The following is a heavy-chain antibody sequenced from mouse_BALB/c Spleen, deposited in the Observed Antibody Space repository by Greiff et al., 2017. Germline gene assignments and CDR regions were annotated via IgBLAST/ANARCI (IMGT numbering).Heavy chain of an antibody. CDR3: TRCRYDAWFAY. J-gene: IGHJ3*01. CDR1: GYTFTSYW. CDR2: IYPSDSYT. V-gene: IGHV1-69*02. Sequence: QVQLQQPGAELVRPGASVKLSCKASGYTFTSYWINWVKQRPGQGLEWIGNIYPSDSYTNYNQKFKDKATLTVDKSSSTAYMQLSSPTSEDSAVYYCTRCRYDAWFAYWGQGTLVTVSA. D-gene: IGHD2-14*01.